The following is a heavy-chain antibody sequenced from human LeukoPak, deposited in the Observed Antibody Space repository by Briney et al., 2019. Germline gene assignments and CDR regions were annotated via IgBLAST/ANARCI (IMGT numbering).Heavy chain of an antibody. CDR2: ISSSSSYI. V-gene: IGHV3-21*01. J-gene: IGHJ4*02. CDR1: GFTFSSYS. D-gene: IGHD2-2*01. CDR3: ARDPSSKGFDY. Sequence: GGSLRLSCAASGFTFSSYSMKWVRQGPGKGLEWVSSISSSSSYIYYADSVKGRFTISRDNAKNSLYLQMNSLRAEDTAVYYCARDPSSKGFDYWGQGTLVTVSS.